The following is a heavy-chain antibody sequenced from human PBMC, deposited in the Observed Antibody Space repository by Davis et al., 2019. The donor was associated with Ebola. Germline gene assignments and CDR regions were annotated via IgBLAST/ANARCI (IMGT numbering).Heavy chain of an antibody. CDR1: GDSVSSNSAA. CDR3: ARDPPYDQGYDF. CDR2: TYYRSKWFV. V-gene: IGHV6-1*01. J-gene: IGHJ4*02. Sequence: MPSETLSLTCAISGDSVSSNSAAWNWIRQSPSSGLECLVRTYYRSKWFVDYAVSVKSRITINPDTYKNQFSLQLTYVTPEDTAVYYCARDPPYDQGYDFWGQGTLVTVSS. D-gene: IGHD3-16*01.